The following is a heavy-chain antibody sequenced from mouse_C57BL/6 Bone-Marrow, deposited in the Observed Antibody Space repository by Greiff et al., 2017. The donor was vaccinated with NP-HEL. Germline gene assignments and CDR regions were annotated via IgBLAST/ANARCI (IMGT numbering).Heavy chain of an antibody. CDR3: AKYDYAYYYAMDY. Sequence: QVQLQQPGAELVKPGASVKMSCKASGYTFTSYWITWVKQRPGQGLEWIGDIYPGSGSTNYNEKFKSKAILTVDTSSSTAYMQLSSLTSEDSAVYYCAKYDYAYYYAMDYWGQGTSVTVSS. J-gene: IGHJ4*01. CDR1: GYTFTSYW. D-gene: IGHD2-4*01. CDR2: IYPGSGST. V-gene: IGHV1-55*01.